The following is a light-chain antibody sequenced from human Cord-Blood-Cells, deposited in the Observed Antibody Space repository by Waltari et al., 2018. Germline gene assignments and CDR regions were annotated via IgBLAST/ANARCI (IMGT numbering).Light chain of an antibody. V-gene: IGLV2-14*01. CDR2: DVS. Sequence: QSALTQPASVSGSPGQSITIPCTGTSSHVGGYNYVSWYQQHPGKAPKLMIYDVSKRPSGVSNRFSGSKSGNTASLTISGLQAEDEADYYCSSYTSSSWVFGGGTKLTVL. CDR3: SSYTSSSWV. CDR1: SSHVGGYNY. J-gene: IGLJ3*02.